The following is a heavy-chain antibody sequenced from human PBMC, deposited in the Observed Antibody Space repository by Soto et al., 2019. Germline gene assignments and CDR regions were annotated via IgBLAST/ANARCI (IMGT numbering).Heavy chain of an antibody. V-gene: IGHV2-70*01. D-gene: IGHD3-22*01. Sequence: SGPTLVNPTQTLTLTCTFSGFSLSTSGMCVSWIRQPPGKALEWLALIDWDDDKYYSTSLKTRLTISKDTSKSQVVLTMTNMDPVDTATYYCARSEKGSYDSSGYDYYYYGMDVWGQGTTVTVSS. CDR1: GFSLSTSGMC. CDR2: IDWDDDK. J-gene: IGHJ6*02. CDR3: ARSEKGSYDSSGYDYYYYGMDV.